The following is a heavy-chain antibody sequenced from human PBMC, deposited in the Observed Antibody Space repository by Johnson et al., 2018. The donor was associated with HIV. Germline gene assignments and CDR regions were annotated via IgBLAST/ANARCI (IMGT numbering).Heavy chain of an antibody. J-gene: IGHJ3*02. CDR2: ISYDGSNK. CDR3: AKDMGGDRNAFDI. CDR1: GFTFSSYA. D-gene: IGHD1-26*01. V-gene: IGHV3-30*04. Sequence: QVQLVESGGGVVQPGRSLRLSCAASGFTFSSYAMHWVRQAPGKGLEWVAVISYDGSNKYYADSVKGRFTISRDNSKNTLYLQMNSLRDEDTAVYYCAKDMGGDRNAFDIWGQGTMVTVSS.